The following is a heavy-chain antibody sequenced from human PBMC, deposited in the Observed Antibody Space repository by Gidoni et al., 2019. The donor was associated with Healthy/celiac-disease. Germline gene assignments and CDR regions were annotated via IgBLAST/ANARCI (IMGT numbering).Heavy chain of an antibody. CDR1: GFTCSSYS. V-gene: IGHV3-21*01. D-gene: IGHD2-15*01. J-gene: IGHJ3*02. Sequence: EVQLVESGGGLVKTGGSRRLACAASGFTCSSYSMNWVRQAPGRGLEWVSSISSSSSYIYYADSVKGRFTISRDNAKNSLYLQMNSLRAEDTAVYYCARASFRGGSGVDIWGQGTMVTVSS. CDR2: ISSSSSYI. CDR3: ARASFRGGSGVDI.